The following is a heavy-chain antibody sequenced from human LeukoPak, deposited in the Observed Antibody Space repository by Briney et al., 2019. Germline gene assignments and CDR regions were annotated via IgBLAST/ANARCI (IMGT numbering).Heavy chain of an antibody. CDR2: ISWNSGSI. CDR3: AKSQGSGYYFGTFDY. V-gene: IGHV3-9*01. CDR1: GFTFDDYA. Sequence: LPGRSLRLSCAASGFTFDDYAMHWVRQAPGKGLEWVSGISWNSGSIGYADSVEGRFTISRDNAKNSLYLQMNSLRAEDTALYYCAKSQGSGYYFGTFDYWGQGTLVTVSS. D-gene: IGHD3-22*01. J-gene: IGHJ4*02.